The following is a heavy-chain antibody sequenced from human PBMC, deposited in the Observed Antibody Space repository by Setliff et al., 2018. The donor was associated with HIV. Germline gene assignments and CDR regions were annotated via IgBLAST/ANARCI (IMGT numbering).Heavy chain of an antibody. CDR1: GESFSPYY. J-gene: IGHJ4*02. D-gene: IGHD3-3*01. CDR2: ISHSGSS. Sequence: SETLSLTCAVYGESFSPYYWNWIRQSPGQGLEWIGEISHSGSSNYSPSLESRLTISVDTSKNQVSLKLNSVTAADSAVYSCVRGANFYTPRKRIFDHWGQGALVTVSS. CDR3: VRGANFYTPRKRIFDH. V-gene: IGHV4-34*01.